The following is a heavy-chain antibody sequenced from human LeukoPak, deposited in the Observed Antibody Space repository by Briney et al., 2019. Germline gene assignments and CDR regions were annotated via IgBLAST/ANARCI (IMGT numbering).Heavy chain of an antibody. Sequence: GGSLRLSCVAPGFTFSSYAMHWVRQAPGKGLEYVSAISSNGGSTYYANSVKGRFTISRDNSKNTLYLQMGSLRAEDMAVYYCARASSTGPPDYWGQGTLVTVSS. CDR2: ISSNGGST. D-gene: IGHD1-14*01. CDR3: ARASSTGPPDY. V-gene: IGHV3-64*01. CDR1: GFTFSSYA. J-gene: IGHJ4*02.